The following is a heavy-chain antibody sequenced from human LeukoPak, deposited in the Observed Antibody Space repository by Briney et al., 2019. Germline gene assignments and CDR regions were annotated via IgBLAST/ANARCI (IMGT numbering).Heavy chain of an antibody. V-gene: IGHV4-39*01. D-gene: IGHD2-8*01. J-gene: IGHJ4*02. CDR1: GGSISSSSYY. Sequence: SETLSLTCTVSGGSISSSSYYWGWIRQPPGKGLEWIGSIYYSGSTYYNPSLKSRVTISVDTSKNQFSLKLSSVTAADTAVYHCARECTNGVCYLDYWGQGTLVTVSS. CDR2: IYYSGST. CDR3: ARECTNGVCYLDY.